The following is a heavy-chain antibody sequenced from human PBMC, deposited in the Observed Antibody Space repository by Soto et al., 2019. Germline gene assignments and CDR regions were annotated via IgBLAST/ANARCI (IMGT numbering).Heavy chain of an antibody. Sequence: SLRLSCAASGFTFSSYAMHWVRQAPGKGLEWVAVISYDGSNKYYADSVKGRFTISRDNSKNTLYLQMNSLRAEDTAVYYCARRYSSAYGMDVWGQGTTVTAP. CDR3: ARRYSSAYGMDV. J-gene: IGHJ6*02. D-gene: IGHD6-25*01. CDR2: ISYDGSNK. CDR1: GFTFSSYA. V-gene: IGHV3-30-3*01.